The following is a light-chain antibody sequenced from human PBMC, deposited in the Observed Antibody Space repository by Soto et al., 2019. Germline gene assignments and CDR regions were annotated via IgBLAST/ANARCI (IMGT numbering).Light chain of an antibody. V-gene: IGKV3-20*01. J-gene: IGKJ3*01. CDR2: GAS. Sequence: EIVLTQSPGTLSLSPGERPTLSCRASQRVGISYLAWYQQKPGQAPRLLIYGASSRATGIPDRFSGSGSGTDFTLTISRLEPEDFAVYYCQQYGSSPFTFGPGTKVDIK. CDR3: QQYGSSPFT. CDR1: QRVGISY.